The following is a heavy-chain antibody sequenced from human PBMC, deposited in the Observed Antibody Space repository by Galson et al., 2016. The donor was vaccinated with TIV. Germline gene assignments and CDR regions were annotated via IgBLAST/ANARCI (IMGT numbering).Heavy chain of an antibody. CDR2: IGYDGSDI. Sequence: SLRLSCAASGSTFSNYAMHWVRQAPGKGPEWVAVIGYDGSDINYADSVKGRFTISRDNARNTLYLQINSLRAEDTAVYHCARFYQSYLFDYWGQGTLVTVSS. D-gene: IGHD2-2*01. J-gene: IGHJ4*02. V-gene: IGHV3-30*04. CDR3: ARFYQSYLFDY. CDR1: GSTFSNYA.